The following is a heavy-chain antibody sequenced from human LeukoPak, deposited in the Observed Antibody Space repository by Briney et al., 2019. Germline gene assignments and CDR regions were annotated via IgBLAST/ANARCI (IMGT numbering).Heavy chain of an antibody. V-gene: IGHV4-59*02. CDR1: GGSVSGYF. Sequence: SETLSLTCTVSGGSVSGYFWSWIRQPPGKGLEWVAYIHYTGTTNYNPSLKSRLMISVDTSKNQFSLKLSSVTAADTAVYYCARGRGYNSGYCDYWGQGTLVTVSS. CDR2: IHYTGTT. J-gene: IGHJ4*02. D-gene: IGHD5-18*01. CDR3: ARGRGYNSGYCDY.